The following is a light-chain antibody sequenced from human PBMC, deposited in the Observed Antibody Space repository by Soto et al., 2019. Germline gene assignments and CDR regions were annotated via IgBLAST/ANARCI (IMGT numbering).Light chain of an antibody. J-gene: IGLJ3*02. CDR2: EVN. CDR1: SSDIGGYNF. CDR3: SSYAGTNNLGV. Sequence: QSALTQPPSASGSPGQSVTISCTGTSSDIGGYNFVSWYQQHLGKAPKLIIYEVNKRPSGVPDRFSGSKSGNTASLTVSGLQADDEGDYYCSSYAGTNNLGVFGGGTKLTVL. V-gene: IGLV2-8*01.